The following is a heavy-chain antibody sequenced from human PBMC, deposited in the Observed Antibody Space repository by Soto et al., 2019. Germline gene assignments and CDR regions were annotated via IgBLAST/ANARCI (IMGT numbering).Heavy chain of an antibody. CDR3: ARGGGGRWYSGDY. D-gene: IGHD6-13*01. CDR1: GYTFINYH. CDR2: MNPNSGDT. Sequence: GASVKVSCKASGYTFINYHIHWVRQATGQGLEWMGWMNPNSGDTGYAQKFQGRVTMTRDTSITAAYMELSGLRSEDTAVYYCARGGGGRWYSGDYWGQGTLVTVSS. J-gene: IGHJ4*02. V-gene: IGHV1-8*01.